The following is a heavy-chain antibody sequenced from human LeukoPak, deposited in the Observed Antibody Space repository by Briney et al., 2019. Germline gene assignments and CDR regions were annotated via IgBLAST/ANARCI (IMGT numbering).Heavy chain of an antibody. D-gene: IGHD2-2*01. Sequence: SETLSLTCAVYGGSFSGYYWSWIRQPPGKGLEWIGEINHSGSTNYNPSLKSRVTISVDTSKNQFSLKLSSVTAADTAVYYCARVLPAAPSWFDPWGQGTLVTVSS. CDR2: INHSGST. V-gene: IGHV4-34*01. CDR1: GGSFSGYY. CDR3: ARVLPAAPSWFDP. J-gene: IGHJ5*02.